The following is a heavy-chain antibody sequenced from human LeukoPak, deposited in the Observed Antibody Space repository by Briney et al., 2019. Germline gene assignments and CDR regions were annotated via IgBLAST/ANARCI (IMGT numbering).Heavy chain of an antibody. CDR3: ARDVYDSSGYYYDY. V-gene: IGHV4-39*07. Sequence: SETLSLTCTVSGGSINTGSYYWGWIRQPPGKGLEWIGSIYYSGSTYSNPSLKSRVTISVDTSKNQFSLKLNSVTAADTAVYYCARDVYDSSGYYYDYWGQGTLVTVSS. D-gene: IGHD3-22*01. CDR2: IYYSGST. J-gene: IGHJ4*02. CDR1: GGSINTGSYY.